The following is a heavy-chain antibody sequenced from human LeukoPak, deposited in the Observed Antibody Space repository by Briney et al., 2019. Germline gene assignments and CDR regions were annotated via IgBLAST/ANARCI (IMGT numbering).Heavy chain of an antibody. CDR1: CGSLSYYY. D-gene: IGHD5-12*01. J-gene: IGHJ3*02. CDR2: INHSGNT. CDR3: AADYRDAFDI. V-gene: IGHV4-59*07. Sequence: SDTLSLICTVSCGSLSYYYWNWIRQPPAKGLEWIGYINHSGNTNYNPPLKSRVSIFSDTSKNNFCLRLSSVTAADTAVYYCAADYRDAFDIWGQGTMVTVSS.